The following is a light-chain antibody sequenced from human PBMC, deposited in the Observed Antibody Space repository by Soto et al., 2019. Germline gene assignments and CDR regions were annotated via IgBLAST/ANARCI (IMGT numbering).Light chain of an antibody. J-gene: IGLJ1*01. CDR3: CSYAGIYV. CDR1: SSDVGVYNY. Sequence: QSVLTQPRSVSGSPGQSVTISCTGTSSDVGVYNYISWYQQHPGKAPKLMIYDVNKRPSGVPDRFSGSKSGNAASLTISGLQAEDEAEYYCCSYAGIYVFETGTKVTVL. CDR2: DVN. V-gene: IGLV2-11*01.